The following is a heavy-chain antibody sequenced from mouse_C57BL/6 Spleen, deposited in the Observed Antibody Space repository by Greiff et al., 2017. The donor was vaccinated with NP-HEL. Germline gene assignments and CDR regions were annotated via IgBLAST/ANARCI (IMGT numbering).Heavy chain of an antibody. V-gene: IGHV1-55*01. CDR2: IYPGSGST. CDR3: ARPYYYGSRGYFDV. CDR1: GYTFTSYW. Sequence: QVQLQQPGAELVKPGASVKMSCKASGYTFTSYWITWVKQRPGQGLEWIGDIYPGSGSTNYNEKFKSKATLTVDTSSSTAYMQLSSLTSEDSAVYYCARPYYYGSRGYFDVWGPGTTVTVSS. J-gene: IGHJ1*01. D-gene: IGHD1-1*01.